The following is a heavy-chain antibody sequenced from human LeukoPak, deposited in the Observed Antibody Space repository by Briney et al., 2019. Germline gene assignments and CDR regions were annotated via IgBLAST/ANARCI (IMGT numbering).Heavy chain of an antibody. CDR3: ARVELWPSYYMDV. J-gene: IGHJ6*03. V-gene: IGHV3-33*05. D-gene: IGHD5-18*01. Sequence: PGGSLRLSCAASGFTFSSYGMHWVRQAPGKGLEWVAVISYDGSNKYYADSVKGRFTISRDNSKNTLYLQMNSLRAEDTAVYYCARVELWPSYYMDVWGKGTTVTVSS. CDR2: ISYDGSNK. CDR1: GFTFSSYG.